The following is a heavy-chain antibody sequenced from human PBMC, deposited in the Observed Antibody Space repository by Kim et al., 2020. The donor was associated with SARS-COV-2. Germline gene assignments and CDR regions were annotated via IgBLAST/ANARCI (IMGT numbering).Heavy chain of an antibody. CDR2: IYYSGST. Sequence: SETLSLTCTVSGGSISSGDYYWSWIRQPPGKGLEWIGYIYYSGSTYYNPSLKSRVTISVDTSKNQFSLKLSSVTAADTAVYYCARDRYYDSGFYYYGMDVWGQGTTVTVSS. CDR1: GGSISSGDYY. J-gene: IGHJ6*02. V-gene: IGHV4-30-4*01. D-gene: IGHD3-22*01. CDR3: ARDRYYDSGFYYYGMDV.